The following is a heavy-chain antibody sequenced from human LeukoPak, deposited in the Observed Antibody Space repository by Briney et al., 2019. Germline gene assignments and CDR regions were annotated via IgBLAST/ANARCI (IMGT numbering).Heavy chain of an antibody. D-gene: IGHD6-19*01. CDR3: ARGLRQGSAWAWGPKEKSYQYMDV. J-gene: IGHJ6*04. V-gene: IGHV4-34*01. CDR1: GGSFSSHY. Sequence: SETLSLTCGVSGGSFSSHYWTWIRQPPGKGLEWIGEINPRGSTNYNPSLESRVTVSADTSRNQLSLSLTSVTAVDSAVYFCARGLRQGSAWAWGPKEKSYQYMDVWGTGTTVIVSS. CDR2: INPRGST.